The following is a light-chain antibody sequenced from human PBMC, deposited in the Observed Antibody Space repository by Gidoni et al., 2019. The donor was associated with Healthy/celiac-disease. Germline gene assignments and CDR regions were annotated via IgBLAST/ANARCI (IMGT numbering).Light chain of an antibody. V-gene: IGLV1-36*01. CDR1: SSRIGNRD. Sequence: QPVLTQQPSLSDAPLQRVTISCSGSSSRIGNRDVNCYLQVPVQDPKLLIYSDGLLPSGVSDRFSGSKSGTSASRAISGLQSEDEADYYCAAWDDSLNGWVFGGGTKLTVL. CDR3: AAWDDSLNGWV. J-gene: IGLJ3*02. CDR2: SDG.